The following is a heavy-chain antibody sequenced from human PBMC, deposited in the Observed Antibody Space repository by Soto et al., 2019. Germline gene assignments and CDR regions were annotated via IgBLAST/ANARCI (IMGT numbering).Heavy chain of an antibody. CDR2: ISAYNGNT. CDR1: GYTFTSYG. V-gene: IGHV1-18*01. Sequence: ASVKVSCKASGYTFTSYGISCVRQAPGQGLEWMGWISAYNGNTNYAQKLQGRVTMTTDTSTSTAYMELRSLRSDDTAVYYCARDRALIRPGAFAIWGQGTMVTVSS. J-gene: IGHJ3*02. D-gene: IGHD6-6*01. CDR3: ARDRALIRPGAFAI.